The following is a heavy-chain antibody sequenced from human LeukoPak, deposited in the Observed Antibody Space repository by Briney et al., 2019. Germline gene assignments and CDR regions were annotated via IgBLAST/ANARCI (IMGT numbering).Heavy chain of an antibody. CDR3: ARPPSSSGWSAFDY. J-gene: IGHJ4*02. CDR1: GFTFSSYA. Sequence: GGSLRLSCAASGFTFSSYAMHWVRQAPGKGLEWVAVISYDGSNKYYADSVKGRFTISRDNFKNTLYLEMNSLRTEDTAVYYCARPPSSSGWSAFDYWGQGALVTVSS. D-gene: IGHD6-19*01. CDR2: ISYDGSNK. V-gene: IGHV3-30*04.